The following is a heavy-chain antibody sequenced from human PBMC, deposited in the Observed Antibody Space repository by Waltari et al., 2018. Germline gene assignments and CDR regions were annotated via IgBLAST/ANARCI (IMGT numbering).Heavy chain of an antibody. CDR1: GFTFSSYA. D-gene: IGHD4-17*01. J-gene: IGHJ4*02. V-gene: IGHV3-23*04. CDR2: ISGSGGST. CDR3: AKDQWDYGDPWDYFDY. Sequence: EVQLVESGGGLVQPGGSLRLSCAASGFTFSSYAMSWVRQAPGKGLEWVSAISGSGGSTYYADSVKGRFTISRDNSKNTLYLQMNSLRAEDTAVYYCAKDQWDYGDPWDYFDYWGQGTLVTVSS.